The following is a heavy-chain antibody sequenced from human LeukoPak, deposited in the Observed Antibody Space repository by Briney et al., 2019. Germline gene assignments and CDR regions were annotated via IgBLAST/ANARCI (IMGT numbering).Heavy chain of an antibody. Sequence: PSETRSLTCTVSGGSISSYYWSWIRQPAGKGLEWIGRIYTSGSTNYNPSLKRRVTMSVDTSKNQFSLKLSSVTAADTAVYYCARGGPYSSGWYGFDYWGQGTLVTVSS. V-gene: IGHV4-4*07. CDR3: ARGGPYSSGWYGFDY. CDR1: GGSISSYY. D-gene: IGHD6-19*01. J-gene: IGHJ4*02. CDR2: IYTSGST.